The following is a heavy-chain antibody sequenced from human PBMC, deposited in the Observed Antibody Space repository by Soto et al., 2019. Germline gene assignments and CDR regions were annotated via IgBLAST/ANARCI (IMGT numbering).Heavy chain of an antibody. J-gene: IGHJ5*02. D-gene: IGHD3-16*02. CDR2: IYYSGST. CDR3: AGLQSMRLSGLDP. V-gene: IGHV4-30-4*01. Sequence: QVQLQESGPGLVKPSQTLSLTGTVSGGSISSGDYYWSWIRQPPGKGLEWIGYIYYSGSTYYNPSLKSRVTISVDTSKNQFSLKLSSVTAADTAVYYCAGLQSMRLSGLDPWGQGTLVTVSS. CDR1: GGSISSGDYY.